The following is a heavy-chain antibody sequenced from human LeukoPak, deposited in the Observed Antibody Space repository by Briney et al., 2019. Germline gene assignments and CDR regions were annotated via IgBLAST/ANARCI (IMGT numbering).Heavy chain of an antibody. V-gene: IGHV3-7*01. Sequence: PGGSLRLSCAASGFTFSRSWMSWVRQAPGKGLEWVANIKQDGNEKYYVDSVKGRFTISRDNGKNSLYLQMNSLRVEDTAVYFCARPPHLDSSAYFWFPKWGQGTLVTVSS. J-gene: IGHJ4*02. CDR3: ARPPHLDSSAYFWFPK. CDR1: GFTFSRSW. D-gene: IGHD3-22*01. CDR2: IKQDGNEK.